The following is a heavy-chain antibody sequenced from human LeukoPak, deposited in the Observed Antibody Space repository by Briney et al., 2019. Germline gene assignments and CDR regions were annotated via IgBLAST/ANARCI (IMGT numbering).Heavy chain of an antibody. D-gene: IGHD2-21*02. Sequence: ASVKVSCKVSGYTLTELSMHWVRQAPGKGLEWMGGFDPEDGETIYAQKFQGRVTMTEDTSTDTAYMELSSLRSEDTAVYYCARSDRGDSGTWYFDLWGRGTLVTVSS. CDR2: FDPEDGET. CDR1: GYTLTELS. V-gene: IGHV1-24*01. CDR3: ARSDRGDSGTWYFDL. J-gene: IGHJ2*01.